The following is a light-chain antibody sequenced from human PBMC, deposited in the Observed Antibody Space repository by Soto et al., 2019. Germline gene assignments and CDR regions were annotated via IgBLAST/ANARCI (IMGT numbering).Light chain of an antibody. CDR3: QQRSNGFT. J-gene: IGKJ3*01. V-gene: IGKV3-11*01. CDR2: DAS. Sequence: EIVLTQSPATLSLSPGERATLSCRASQSVSSYLAWYQQKPGQAPRLLIYDASNRATGIPARFSGSGSGTDFPLTIISLEPEDFAVYYCQQRSNGFTFGHGTKVDIK. CDR1: QSVSSY.